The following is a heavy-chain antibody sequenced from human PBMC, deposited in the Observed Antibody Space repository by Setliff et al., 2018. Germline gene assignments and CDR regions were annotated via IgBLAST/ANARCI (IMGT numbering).Heavy chain of an antibody. V-gene: IGHV4-4*02. CDR3: ARDDTYDFWGGHGHLDS. J-gene: IGHJ5*01. Sequence: NPSETLSLTCADSSGSISYNNWWTWVRQPPGKGLEWIGEIYHTESTNYNPSLKSRVTISLDKSKNQFSLELSSVTAADTAVYYCARDDTYDFWGGHGHLDSWGQGILVTVSS. D-gene: IGHD3-3*01. CDR2: IYHTEST. CDR1: SGSISYNNW.